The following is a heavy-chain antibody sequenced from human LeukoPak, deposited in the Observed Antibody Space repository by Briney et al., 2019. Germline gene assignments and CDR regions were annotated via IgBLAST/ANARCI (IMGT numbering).Heavy chain of an antibody. CDR2: ISGSGGST. CDR3: AKDFLSGTFDP. D-gene: IGHD6-13*01. V-gene: IGHV3-23*01. Sequence: GGSLRLFCAASGFTFSSYAMSWVRQAPGKGLEWVSAISGSGGSTYYADSVKGRFTISRDNSKNALYLQMNSLRAEDTAVYYCAKDFLSGTFDPWGQGTLVTVSS. J-gene: IGHJ5*02. CDR1: GFTFSSYA.